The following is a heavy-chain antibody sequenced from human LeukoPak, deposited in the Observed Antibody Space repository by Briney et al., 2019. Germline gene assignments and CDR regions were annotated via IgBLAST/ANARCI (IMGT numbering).Heavy chain of an antibody. CDR3: ARDGRGDGGATRYGY. J-gene: IGHJ4*02. D-gene: IGHD1-26*01. CDR1: GFTFSSYS. Sequence: GGSLRLSCAASGFTFSSYSMNWVRQAPGKGLEWVSSISSSSSYIYYADSVKGRFTISRDNAKNLLYLQMNSLRAEDTAVYYCARDGRGDGGATRYGYWGQGTLVTVSS. CDR2: ISSSSSYI. V-gene: IGHV3-21*01.